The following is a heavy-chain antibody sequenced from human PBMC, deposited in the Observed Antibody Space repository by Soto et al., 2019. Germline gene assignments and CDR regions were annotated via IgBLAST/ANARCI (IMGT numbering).Heavy chain of an antibody. J-gene: IGHJ4*02. V-gene: IGHV3-23*01. CDR3: ARRGSGSYYDC. CDR2: ISGSGDST. CDR1: GFTFSSYA. Sequence: EVQLLESGGGLEQPGGSLRLSCAASGFTFSSYAMNWVRQAPGKGLEWVSVISGSGDSTYYADSVKGRFTISRDNSKNTLYLQMNSLRAEDTAVYYCARRGSGSYYDCWGQGTLVTVSS. D-gene: IGHD1-26*01.